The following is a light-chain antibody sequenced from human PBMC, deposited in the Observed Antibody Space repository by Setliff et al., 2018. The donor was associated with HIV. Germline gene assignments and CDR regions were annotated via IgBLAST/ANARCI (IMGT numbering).Light chain of an antibody. Sequence: QSALTQPASVSGSPGQSITISCTGASSDVGSYNLVSWYQQHPGKAPKLMIYEVIKRPSGVSNRFSGSKSGNTASLTISGLQAEDEADYYCCSYAGSRDVVFGGGTKVTGL. CDR3: CSYAGSRDVV. CDR1: SSDVGSYNL. CDR2: EVI. V-gene: IGLV2-23*02. J-gene: IGLJ2*01.